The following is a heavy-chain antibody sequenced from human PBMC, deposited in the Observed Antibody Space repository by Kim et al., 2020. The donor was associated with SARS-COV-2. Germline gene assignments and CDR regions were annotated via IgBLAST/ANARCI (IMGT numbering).Heavy chain of an antibody. CDR2: T. CDR3: TTDWDGDYWNY. J-gene: IGHJ4*02. Sequence: TDYAAPVKGRFTISRDDSKNTLYLQMNSLKTEDTAVYYCTTDWDGDYWNYWGQGTLVTVSS. V-gene: IGHV3-15*01. D-gene: IGHD4-17*01.